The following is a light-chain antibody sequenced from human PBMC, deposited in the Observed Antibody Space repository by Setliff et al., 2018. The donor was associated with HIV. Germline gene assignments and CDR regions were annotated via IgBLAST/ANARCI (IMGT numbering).Light chain of an antibody. CDR1: ALPKQY. V-gene: IGLV3-25*03. CDR2: KDS. CDR3: QSADSSGTYV. Sequence: SYELTQPPSVSVSPGQTARITCSGDALPKQYAYWYQQKPGQAPVVVIYKDSERPSGIPERFSGSSSGTTVTLTISGVQAEDEADYYRQSADSSGTYVFGTGTKATVL. J-gene: IGLJ1*01.